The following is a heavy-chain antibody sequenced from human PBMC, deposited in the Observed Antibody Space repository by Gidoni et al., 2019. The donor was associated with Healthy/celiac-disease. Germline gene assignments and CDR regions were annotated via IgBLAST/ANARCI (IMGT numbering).Heavy chain of an antibody. V-gene: IGHV3-23*01. J-gene: IGHJ3*02. CDR1: GFTFSSYA. D-gene: IGHD6-6*01. CDR3: AKALLKGEQLVGSAFDI. Sequence: EVQLLESGGGLVQPGGSLRLSCAASGFTFSSYAMSWVRQAPGKGLEGVSAISGSGGSTYYADSVKGRFTISRDNSKNTLYLQMNSLRAEDTAVYYCAKALLKGEQLVGSAFDIWGQGTMVTVSS. CDR2: ISGSGGST.